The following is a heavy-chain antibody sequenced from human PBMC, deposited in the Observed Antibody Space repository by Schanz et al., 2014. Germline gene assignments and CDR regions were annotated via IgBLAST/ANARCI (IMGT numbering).Heavy chain of an antibody. CDR3: ARESSNYIVLVPGAVFDH. V-gene: IGHV3-48*01. J-gene: IGHJ4*02. Sequence: EAHLVESGGGLVKPGGSLTLSCAASRFTVTNAWMSWVRQAPGKGLEWISYITGTGTVMYADSVKGRFTISRDNSKNTVYLQMNSLSPGDTAVYYCARESSNYIVLVPGAVFDHWGQGILVTVSS. CDR2: ITGTGTV. D-gene: IGHD2-2*01. CDR1: RFTVTNAW.